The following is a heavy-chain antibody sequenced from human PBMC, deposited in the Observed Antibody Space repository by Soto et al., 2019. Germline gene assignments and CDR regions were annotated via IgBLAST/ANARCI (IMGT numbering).Heavy chain of an antibody. CDR2: IRQDGSDK. CDR3: TRDDEVSFVN. J-gene: IGHJ4*02. Sequence: GGSLRLSCAASGFTLSISDMSWVRQAPGKGLEWLANIRQDGSDKYYVDSVKGRFTISRDNGKNTLYLQMNSLGAEDAALYYCTRDDEVSFVNWGQGTVVTVSS. V-gene: IGHV3-7*01. CDR1: GFTLSISD.